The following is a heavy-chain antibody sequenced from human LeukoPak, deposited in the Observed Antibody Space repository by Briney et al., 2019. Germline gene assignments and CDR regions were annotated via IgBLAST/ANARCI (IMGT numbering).Heavy chain of an antibody. D-gene: IGHD3-22*01. CDR3: ARGDYYDSTHYGMDV. V-gene: IGHV6-1*01. Sequence: SETLSLTCTVSGGSISFYYWNWIRQSPSKGLEWLRRTFYRSRWYSDYAPSAKRRITINPDTSRNQFSLQLNSVTPEDTAVYYCARGDYYDSTHYGMDVWGQGTTVTVSS. CDR2: TFYRSRWYS. CDR1: GGSISFYY. J-gene: IGHJ6*02.